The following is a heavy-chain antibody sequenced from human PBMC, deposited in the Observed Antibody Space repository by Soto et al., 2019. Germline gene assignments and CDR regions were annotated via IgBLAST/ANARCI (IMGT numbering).Heavy chain of an antibody. CDR3: ASSPYSGGWPGPHGFDP. Sequence: GGSLRLSCAASGFTVSSNYMSWVRQAPGKGLEWVSVIYSGGSTYYADSVKGRFTISRDNSKNTLYLQMNSLRAEDTAVYYCASSPYSGGWPGPHGFDPWGPGTLVTVSS. D-gene: IGHD6-19*01. J-gene: IGHJ5*01. CDR2: IYSGGST. V-gene: IGHV3-53*01. CDR1: GFTVSSNY.